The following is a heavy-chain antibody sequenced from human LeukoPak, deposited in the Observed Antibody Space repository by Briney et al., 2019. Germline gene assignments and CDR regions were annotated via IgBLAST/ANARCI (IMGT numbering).Heavy chain of an antibody. CDR1: GFTFSDHY. CDR2: ISSSGRTT. V-gene: IGHV3-11*01. J-gene: IGHJ4*02. Sequence: GGSLRLSCAASGFTFSDHYMSWIRQAPGQGLEWVSYISSSGRTTYYADSVKGRFTISRDNAKNSLYLQMNSLRAEDRAVYYCARDYYDRRGVGFDNWGQGTLVTVSS. D-gene: IGHD3-22*01. CDR3: ARDYYDRRGVGFDN.